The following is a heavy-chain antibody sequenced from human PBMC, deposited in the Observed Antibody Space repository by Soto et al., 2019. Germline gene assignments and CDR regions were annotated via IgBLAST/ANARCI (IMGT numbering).Heavy chain of an antibody. V-gene: IGHV1-8*01. J-gene: IGHJ4*02. CDR2: MNPNSGNT. CDR3: ARWDYGYYARFDY. CDR1: GYTFTSHD. D-gene: IGHD4-17*01. Sequence: QVQLVQSGAEVKKSGASVKVSCKSSGYTFTSHDINWVRQATGQGLEWMGWMNPNSGNTGYAQKFQGRVTMTRNTSISTAYMELSSLRSEDTAVYYCARWDYGYYARFDYWGQGTLVTVSS.